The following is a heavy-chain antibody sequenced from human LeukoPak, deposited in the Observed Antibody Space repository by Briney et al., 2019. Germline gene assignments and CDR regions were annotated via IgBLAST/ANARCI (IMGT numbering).Heavy chain of an antibody. CDR1: GFTFSGSA. Sequence: PGGSLKLSCAASGFTFSGSAMHWVRQASGKGLEWVGRIRSKANSYATAYAASVKGRFTISRDDSKNTAYLQMNSLKTEDTAVYYCTNPYSSSDPFDYWGQGTLVTVSS. J-gene: IGHJ4*02. CDR3: TNPYSSSDPFDY. D-gene: IGHD6-6*01. CDR2: IRSKANSYAT. V-gene: IGHV3-73*01.